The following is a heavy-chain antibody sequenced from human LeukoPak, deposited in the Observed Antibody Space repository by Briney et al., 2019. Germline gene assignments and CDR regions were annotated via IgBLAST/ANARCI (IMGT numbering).Heavy chain of an antibody. Sequence: SETLSLTCTVSGGSIGSSSYYWGWIRQPPGKGLEWIGSIYYSGSTYYNPSLKSRVTISVDTSKNQFSLKLSSVTAADTAVYYCARTIAAAGPRNWFDPWGQGTLVTVSS. V-gene: IGHV4-39*07. D-gene: IGHD6-13*01. CDR1: GGSIGSSSYY. CDR3: ARTIAAAGPRNWFDP. J-gene: IGHJ5*02. CDR2: IYYSGST.